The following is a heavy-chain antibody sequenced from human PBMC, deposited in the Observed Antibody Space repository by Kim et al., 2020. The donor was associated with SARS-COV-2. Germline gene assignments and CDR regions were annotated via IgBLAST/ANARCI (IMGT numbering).Heavy chain of an antibody. CDR2: FSHSGGT. J-gene: IGHJ3*02. Sequence: SETLSLTCTVSGYSISSGYYWGWVRQPPGKGLEWIGGFSHSGGTYYKTSLKSRLTISVDTSKDQFSLKLSSVTAADTAVYYCSRYMVAPTLDAFDIWG. CDR1: GYSISSGYY. CDR3: SRYMVAPTLDAFDI. V-gene: IGHV4-38-2*02. D-gene: IGHD5-12*01.